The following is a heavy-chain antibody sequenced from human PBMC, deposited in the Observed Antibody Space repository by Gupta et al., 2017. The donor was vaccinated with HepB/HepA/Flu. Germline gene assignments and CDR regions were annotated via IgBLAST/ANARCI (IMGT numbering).Heavy chain of an antibody. J-gene: IGHJ4*02. CDR3: AKGGYVSSSSRKGLIYYFDY. CDR2: ISGSGGST. D-gene: IGHD6-6*01. V-gene: IGHV3-23*01. Sequence: GLEWVSAISGSGGSTYYADSVKGRFTISRDNSKNTLYLQMNSLRAEDTAVYYCAKGGYVSSSSRKGLIYYFDYWGQGTLVTVSS.